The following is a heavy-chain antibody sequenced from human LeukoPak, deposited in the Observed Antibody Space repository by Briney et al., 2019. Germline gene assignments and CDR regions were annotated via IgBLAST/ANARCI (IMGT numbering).Heavy chain of an antibody. CDR3: AKSDIYDILTGYYLPPLGY. CDR2: ISGSGGST. CDR1: GFTFSSYA. D-gene: IGHD3-9*01. J-gene: IGHJ4*02. V-gene: IGHV3-23*01. Sequence: PGGSLRLSCAASGFTFSSYAMSWVRQAPGKGLEWVSAISGSGGSTYYADSVKGRFTISRDNSKNTLYLQMNSLRAEDTAVYYCAKSDIYDILTGYYLPPLGYWGQGTLVTVSS.